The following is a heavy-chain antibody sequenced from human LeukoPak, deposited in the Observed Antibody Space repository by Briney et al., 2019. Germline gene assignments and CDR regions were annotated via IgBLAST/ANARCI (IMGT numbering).Heavy chain of an antibody. J-gene: IGHJ4*02. CDR3: AREDYYDSAVGY. CDR1: GFTFSSYW. CDR2: INSDGSST. D-gene: IGHD3-22*01. V-gene: IGHV3-74*01. Sequence: GGSLRLSCAASGFTFSSYWMHWVRQAPGKGLVWVSRINSDGSSTSYADSVKGRFTISRDNAKNTLYLQMNSLRAEDTAVYYRAREDYYDSAVGYWGQGTLVTVSS.